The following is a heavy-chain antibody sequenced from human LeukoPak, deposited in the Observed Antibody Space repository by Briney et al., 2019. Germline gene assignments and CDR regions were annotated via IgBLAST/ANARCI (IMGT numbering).Heavy chain of an antibody. V-gene: IGHV3-21*01. D-gene: IGHD2-2*01. J-gene: IGHJ4*02. CDR3: ARCSSTGCASSPLAGYLY. CDR2: ISGDSIYI. Sequence: GGSLRLSCAAAGFTFSSYSMNWVRQAPGRGLEWVSSISGDSIYIYYADSVRGRLTISRDSAKSSLPLQMNSLRAEDTAVYYCARCSSTGCASSPLAGYLYWGQGTLVTVS. CDR1: GFTFSSYS.